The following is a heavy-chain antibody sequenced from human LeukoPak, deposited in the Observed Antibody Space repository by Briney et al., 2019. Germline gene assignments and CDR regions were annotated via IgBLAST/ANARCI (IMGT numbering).Heavy chain of an antibody. D-gene: IGHD2-15*01. J-gene: IGHJ3*02. CDR2: ISGRGGGT. CDR1: GFTFSNYG. CDR3: AKAPPPYCSGGSCFDAFDI. V-gene: IGHV3-23*01. Sequence: PGGSLRLSCAASGFTFSNYGMSWVRQAPGKGLEWVSAISGRGGGTYYADSVKGRFTTSRDNSKNTLYLQMNNLRAEDTAVYYCAKAPPPYCSGGSCFDAFDIWGQGTMVTVSS.